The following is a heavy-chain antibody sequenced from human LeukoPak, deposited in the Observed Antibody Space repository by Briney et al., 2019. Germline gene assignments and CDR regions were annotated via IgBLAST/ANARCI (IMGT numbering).Heavy chain of an antibody. D-gene: IGHD4-17*01. CDR3: ASLGNYGDYPYYFDY. CDR2: SNPNSGGT. V-gene: IGHV1-2*02. J-gene: IGHJ4*02. Sequence: GASVKVSCKTSGYTFNAYYMHWVRQAPGQGLEWMGWSNPNSGGTNYAQKFQGRVTMTRDTSISTAYMELSRLRSDDTAVYYCASLGNYGDYPYYFDYWGQGTLVTVSS. CDR1: GYTFNAYY.